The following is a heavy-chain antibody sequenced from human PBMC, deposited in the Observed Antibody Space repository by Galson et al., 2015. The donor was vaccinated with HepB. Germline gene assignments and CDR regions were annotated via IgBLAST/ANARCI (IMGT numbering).Heavy chain of an antibody. V-gene: IGHV4-30-4*07. J-gene: IGHJ5*02. CDR2: IYYSGST. D-gene: IGHD6-13*01. CDR1: GGSISSGGYS. CDR3: ASSLIAAAGTGSQGAFDP. Sequence: TLSLTCAVSGGSISSGGYSWSWIRQPPGKGLEWIGYIYYSGSTYYNPSLKSRVTITVDTSKNQFSLKLSSVTAADTAVYYCASSLIAAAGTGSQGAFDPWGQGTLVTVSS.